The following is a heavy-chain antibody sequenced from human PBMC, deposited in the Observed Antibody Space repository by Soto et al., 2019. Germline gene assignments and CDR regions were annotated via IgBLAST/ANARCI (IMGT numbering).Heavy chain of an antibody. V-gene: IGHV4-34*01. J-gene: IGHJ4*02. D-gene: IGHD2-15*01. Sequence: QVQLQQWGAGLLKPSETLSLTCAVYGGSISGYYWSWIRQPPGKGLEWIGEINHSGSTNYNQSLKSRVTISVDTSKNQFSLKLSSVTAADTAVYYCARGDGVDWGQGTLVTVSS. CDR2: INHSGST. CDR3: ARGDGVD. CDR1: GGSISGYY.